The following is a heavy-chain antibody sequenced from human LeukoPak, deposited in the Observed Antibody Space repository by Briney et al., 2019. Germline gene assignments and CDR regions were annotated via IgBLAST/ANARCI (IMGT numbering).Heavy chain of an antibody. D-gene: IGHD4-23*01. CDR3: ARAGNGYRGWYYYYGMDV. Sequence: ASVKGSCKASGYTFTSYGISWVRQAPGQGLEWMGWISAYNGNTNYAQKLQGRVTMSTDTSTSTAYMELRSLRSDDTAVYYCARAGNGYRGWYYYYGMDVWGQGTTVTVSS. CDR2: ISAYNGNT. J-gene: IGHJ6*02. CDR1: GYTFTSYG. V-gene: IGHV1-18*01.